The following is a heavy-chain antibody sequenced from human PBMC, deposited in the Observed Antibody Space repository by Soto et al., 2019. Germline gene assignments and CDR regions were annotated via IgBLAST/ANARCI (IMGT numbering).Heavy chain of an antibody. D-gene: IGHD2-15*01. J-gene: IGHJ6*03. V-gene: IGHV3-9*01. CDR1: GFTFDDYA. CDR2: ISWNSGSI. CDR3: AKGGGTKLPTYTLFPMDV. Sequence: EVQLVESGGGLVQPGRSLRLSCAASGFTFDDYAMHWVRQAPGKGLEWVSGISWNSGSIGYADSVKGRFTISRDNAKNSLYLQMNCLRAEDTVLYYCAKGGGTKLPTYTLFPMDVWGKGTTVTVSS.